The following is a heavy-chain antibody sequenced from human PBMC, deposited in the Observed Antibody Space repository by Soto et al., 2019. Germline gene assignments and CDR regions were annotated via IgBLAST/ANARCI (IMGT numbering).Heavy chain of an antibody. J-gene: IGHJ3*01. Sequence: EVQLLESGGGSVQPGGSLRLSCVASGFIFSNYGMTWVRQAPGKGLEWVAGMSNDGDGIYYADSLRGRFTISRDNSKNTLFLEMNSLRAEDTALYYCAKDISRSSYGFDVWGQGTMVTVS. V-gene: IGHV3-23*01. CDR1: GFIFSNYG. CDR2: MSNDGDGI. CDR3: AKDISRSSYGFDV.